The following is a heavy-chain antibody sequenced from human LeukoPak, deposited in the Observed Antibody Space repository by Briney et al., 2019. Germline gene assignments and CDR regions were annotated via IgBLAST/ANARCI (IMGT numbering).Heavy chain of an antibody. V-gene: IGHV3-23*01. Sequence: GGSLRLSCAASGFIFSSYVMSWVRQAPGKGLEWVSGISASGDSTYYADSVKGRFSISRDNSKNTLYLQMNSLRAEDTAVYYCAKRGRYYFDQWGQGTLVTVSS. CDR3: AKRGRYYFDQ. J-gene: IGHJ4*02. CDR2: ISASGDST. CDR1: GFIFSSYV.